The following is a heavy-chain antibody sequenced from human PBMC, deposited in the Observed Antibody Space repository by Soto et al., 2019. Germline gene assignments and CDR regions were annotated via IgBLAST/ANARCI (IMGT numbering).Heavy chain of an antibody. J-gene: IGHJ4*02. V-gene: IGHV3-7*01. CDR1: RFTVSIYW. CDR2: IKQDASHK. Sequence: LGLGCASSRFTVSIYWMSWVRQAPGKGLEWVANIKQDASHKFYADSVKGRFTMSRDNAENSLYLQMSSLRAEDTAVYYCARGSSVYNSAGYAFDSWGQGSLVTVSS. D-gene: IGHD3-16*01. CDR3: ARGSSVYNSAGYAFDS.